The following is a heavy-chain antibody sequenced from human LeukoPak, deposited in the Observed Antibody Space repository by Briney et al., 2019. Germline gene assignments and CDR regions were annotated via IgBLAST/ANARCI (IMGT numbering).Heavy chain of an antibody. J-gene: IGHJ4*02. V-gene: IGHV1-46*01. CDR1: GYTFTSYY. CDR3: ARVGRGYYEYYFDY. CDR2: INPSGGRT. Sequence: ASVKVSCKASGYTFTSYYMHWVRQAPGQGLEWMGMINPSGGRTTYAQKFQGRVTMTRDTSTSTAYIELYSLRSDDTAVYYCARVGRGYYEYYFDYWGQGTLVTVSS. D-gene: IGHD3-3*01.